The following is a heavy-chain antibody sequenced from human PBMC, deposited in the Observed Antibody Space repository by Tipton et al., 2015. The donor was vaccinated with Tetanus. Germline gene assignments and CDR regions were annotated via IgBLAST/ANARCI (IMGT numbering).Heavy chain of an antibody. J-gene: IGHJ4*02. CDR2: INVGNGHT. Sequence: QVQLVQSGPEVKKPGASVRISCRASGYAFTAYAMHWVRQGPGQRLEWMGWINVGNGHTTYSQKFQGRVTITADRSTSTAYLELSSLRSEDTAVYYCVKDHRGRNWNDAEYYFDYWGQGTLVTVSS. V-gene: IGHV1-3*01. D-gene: IGHD1-1*01. CDR1: GYAFTAYA. CDR3: VKDHRGRNWNDAEYYFDY.